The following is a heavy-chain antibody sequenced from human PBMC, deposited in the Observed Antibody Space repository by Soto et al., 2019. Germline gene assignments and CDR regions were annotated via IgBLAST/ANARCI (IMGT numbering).Heavy chain of an antibody. CDR1: GYTFTSYG. J-gene: IGHJ4*02. V-gene: IGHV1-18*04. Sequence: VKVSCKASGYTFTSYGISWVRQAPGQGLEWMGWISAYNGNTNYAQKLQGRVTMTTDTSTSTAYMELRSLRSDDTAVYYCARAPVNYYDSSGYYETYDYWGQGTLVTVS. CDR2: ISAYNGNT. CDR3: ARAPVNYYDSSGYYETYDY. D-gene: IGHD3-22*01.